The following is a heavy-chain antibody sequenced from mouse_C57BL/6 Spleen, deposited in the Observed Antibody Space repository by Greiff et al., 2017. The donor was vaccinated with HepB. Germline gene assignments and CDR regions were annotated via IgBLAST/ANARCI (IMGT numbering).Heavy chain of an antibody. D-gene: IGHD2-1*01. V-gene: IGHV5-9-1*02. J-gene: IGHJ1*03. Sequence: EVKLMESGEGLVKPGGSLKLSCAASGFTFSSYAMSWVRQTPEKRLEWVAYISSGGDYIYYADTVKGRFTISRDNARNTLYLQMSSLKSEDTAMYYCTRADGKKAFDVWGTGTTVTVSS. CDR3: TRADGKKAFDV. CDR2: ISSGGDYI. CDR1: GFTFSSYA.